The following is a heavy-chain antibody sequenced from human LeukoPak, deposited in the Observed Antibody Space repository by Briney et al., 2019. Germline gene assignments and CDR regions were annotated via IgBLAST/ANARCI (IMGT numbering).Heavy chain of an antibody. V-gene: IGHV1-18*04. CDR2: ISAYNGNT. CDR3: ARDIILLWFGELLFGGFGYYGMDV. J-gene: IGHJ6*02. CDR1: GYTFTSYY. D-gene: IGHD3-10*01. Sequence: GASVKVSCKASGYTFTSYYMHWVRQAPGQGLEWMGWISAYNGNTNYAQKLQGRVTMTTDTSTSTAYMELRSLRSDDTAVYYCARDIILLWFGELLFGGFGYYGMDVWGQGTTVTVSS.